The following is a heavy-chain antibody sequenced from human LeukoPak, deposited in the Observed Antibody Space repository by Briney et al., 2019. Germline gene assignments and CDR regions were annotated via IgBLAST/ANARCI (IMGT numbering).Heavy chain of an antibody. CDR2: IYYSGST. CDR3: ARDLGSSWYVLDY. Sequence: SETLSLTCTVSGGSISSYYWSWIRQPPGKGLEWIGYIYYSGSTSYNPSLKSRVTISVDTSKKQFSLKLSSVTAADTAVYYCARDLGSSWYVLDYWGQGTLVTVSS. CDR1: GGSISSYY. V-gene: IGHV4-59*01. D-gene: IGHD6-13*01. J-gene: IGHJ4*02.